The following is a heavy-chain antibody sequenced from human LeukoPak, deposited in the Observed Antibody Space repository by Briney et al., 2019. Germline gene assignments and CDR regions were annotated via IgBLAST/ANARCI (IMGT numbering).Heavy chain of an antibody. CDR1: GFTFSSYG. CDR3: AKSHTIDY. J-gene: IGHJ4*02. V-gene: IGHV3-30*18. CDR2: ISYDGSNK. Sequence: GRSLRLSCAASGFTFSSYGMHWVRQAPGKGLEWVAVISYDGSNKYYADSVKGRFTISRDNSKNTLYLQMNSLRAEDTAVYCCAKSHTIDYWGQGTLVTVSS.